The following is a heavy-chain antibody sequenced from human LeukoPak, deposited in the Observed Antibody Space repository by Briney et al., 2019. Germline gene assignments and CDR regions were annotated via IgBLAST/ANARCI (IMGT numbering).Heavy chain of an antibody. CDR2: ISGSDTNT. J-gene: IGHJ4*02. CDR1: GFTFSDYA. D-gene: IGHD3-10*01. CDR3: AKHLWRDLLWFGEGYYFGY. V-gene: IGHV3-23*01. Sequence: GGSLRLSCAASGFTFSDYALSWVRQAPGKGLEWVSAISGSDTNTNYADSVKGRFTISRDNSKNTLYLQMNSLRAEDTAVYYCAKHLWRDLLWFGEGYYFGYWGQGTLVTVSS.